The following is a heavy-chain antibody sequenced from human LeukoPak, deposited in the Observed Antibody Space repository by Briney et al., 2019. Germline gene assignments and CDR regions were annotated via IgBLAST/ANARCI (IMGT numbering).Heavy chain of an antibody. CDR3: AKGLYFGELLGPCDL. V-gene: IGHV3-23*01. J-gene: IGHJ5*02. D-gene: IGHD3-10*01. CDR2: ISGNDAST. CDR1: GFTCSSYA. Sequence: GGSLRLSCAASGFTCSSYAMTWVRQAPGKGLEWVSVISGNDASTYYADSVKGRFTISRDNSNNTLYLQMNSLRAEDTAVYYCAKGLYFGELLGPCDLWGQGTLVTVSS.